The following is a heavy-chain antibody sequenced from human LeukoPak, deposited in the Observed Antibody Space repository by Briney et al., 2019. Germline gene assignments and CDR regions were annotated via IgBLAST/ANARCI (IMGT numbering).Heavy chain of an antibody. CDR2: IKSDGSIT. D-gene: IGHD3-10*01. Sequence: PGGSLRLSCAASGFSINTYWMHWVRQAPGKGLVWVSRIKSDGSITDYADSVKGRFTISRDNTKNTLYLQMDSLRAEDTAVYYCVVLGIFPPDPWGQGTLVTVSS. CDR3: VVLGIFPPDP. CDR1: GFSINTYW. J-gene: IGHJ5*02. V-gene: IGHV3-74*01.